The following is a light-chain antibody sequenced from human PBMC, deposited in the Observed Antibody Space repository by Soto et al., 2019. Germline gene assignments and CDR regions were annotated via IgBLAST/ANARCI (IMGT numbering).Light chain of an antibody. CDR2: EVS. CDR3: SSYAGTNNL. V-gene: IGLV2-8*01. Sequence: QAVLTQPPFASGSPGQSVTISCTGTSSDVGGYNYVSWYQHHPGKAPKLMIYEVSKRPSGVPDRFSGSKSGNTASLTVSGLQAEDEADYYCSSYAGTNNLFGGGTKLTVL. J-gene: IGLJ2*01. CDR1: SSDVGGYNY.